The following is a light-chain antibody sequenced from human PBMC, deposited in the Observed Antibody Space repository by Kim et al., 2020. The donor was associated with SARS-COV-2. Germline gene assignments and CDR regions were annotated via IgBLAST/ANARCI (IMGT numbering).Light chain of an antibody. J-gene: IGKJ4*01. V-gene: IGKV3-15*01. CDR2: DAS. Sequence: EIAMTQSPATLSVSPGERTTLSCRASQSVSSNLAWYQQKPGQSPRLLIYDASTSATGTPGRFSGSGSGTEFTLTINSLQSEDSAVYHCQQYSQLPLTFGGGTKVDIK. CDR1: QSVSSN. CDR3: QQYSQLPLT.